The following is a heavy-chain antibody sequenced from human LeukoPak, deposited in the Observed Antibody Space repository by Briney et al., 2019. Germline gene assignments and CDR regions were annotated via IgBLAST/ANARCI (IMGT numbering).Heavy chain of an antibody. CDR1: GFTFSSYA. Sequence: GGSLRLSCAASGFTFSSYAMHWVRQAPGKGLEWVAVISYDGSNKYYADSVKGRFTISRDNSKNTLYLQMNSLRAEDTAVYYCAKDGSRAAGPNWFDPWGQGTLVTVSS. V-gene: IGHV3-30-3*01. CDR2: ISYDGSNK. D-gene: IGHD6-13*01. CDR3: AKDGSRAAGPNWFDP. J-gene: IGHJ5*02.